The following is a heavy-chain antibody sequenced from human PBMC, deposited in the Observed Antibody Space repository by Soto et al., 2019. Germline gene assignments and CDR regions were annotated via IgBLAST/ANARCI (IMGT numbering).Heavy chain of an antibody. Sequence: PSETLSLTCTVSGGSISSSSYYWGWIRQPPGKGLEWIGSIYYSGSTYYNPSLKSRVPISVDTSKNQFSLKLSSVTAADTAVYYCARRSGSGSYRWAFDIWGQGTMVTVSS. CDR1: GGSISSSSYY. CDR2: IYYSGST. D-gene: IGHD3-10*01. CDR3: ARRSGSGSYRWAFDI. V-gene: IGHV4-39*01. J-gene: IGHJ3*02.